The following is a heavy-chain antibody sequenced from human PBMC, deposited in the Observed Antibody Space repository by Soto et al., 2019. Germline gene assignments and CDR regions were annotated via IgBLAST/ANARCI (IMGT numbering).Heavy chain of an antibody. D-gene: IGHD2-21*02. CDR1: GYTFTTLA. CDR2: INAGNGYT. J-gene: IGHJ4*02. CDR3: ASQSCGDYCPADY. Sequence: QVQLVQSGAEVRRSGASVKVSCKASGYTFTTLAMHWVRQAPGQRLEWMGYINAGNGYTKYSQNFQGRVPITRDTLASTTHVELSRLRSEDTAVNYCASQSCGDYCPADYWGQGTLVSVSS. V-gene: IGHV1-3*01.